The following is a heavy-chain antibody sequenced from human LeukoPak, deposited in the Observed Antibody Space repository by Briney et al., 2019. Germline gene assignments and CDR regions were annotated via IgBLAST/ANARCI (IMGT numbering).Heavy chain of an antibody. CDR2: IYYSGST. V-gene: IGHV4-39*01. Sequence: SETLSLTCTVSGGPISSSSYYWGWIRQPPGKGLEWIGSIYYSGSTYYKPSLKSRVTISVDTSKNQFSLKLSSVTAADTAVYCCARRGIVGATKVFDAFDIWGQGTMVTVSS. CDR3: ARRGIVGATKVFDAFDI. D-gene: IGHD1-26*01. J-gene: IGHJ3*02. CDR1: GGPISSSSYY.